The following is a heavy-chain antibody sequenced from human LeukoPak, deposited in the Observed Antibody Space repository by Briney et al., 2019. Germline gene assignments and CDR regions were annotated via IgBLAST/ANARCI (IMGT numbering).Heavy chain of an antibody. Sequence: ASVKVSCKASGYTFTSYGISWVRQAPGQGLEWMGWISAYNGNTNYAQKLQGRVTMTTDTSTSTAFMELRSLRSDDTAVYYCARDPSNTSGWKTWFDPWSQGTLVTVSS. CDR3: ARDPSNTSGWKTWFDP. J-gene: IGHJ5*02. V-gene: IGHV1-18*01. CDR1: GYTFTSYG. CDR2: ISAYNGNT. D-gene: IGHD6-19*01.